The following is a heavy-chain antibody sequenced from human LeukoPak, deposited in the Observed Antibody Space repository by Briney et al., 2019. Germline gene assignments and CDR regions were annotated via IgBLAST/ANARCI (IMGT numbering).Heavy chain of an antibody. J-gene: IGHJ6*02. Sequence: SETLSLTCTVSGGSISSGGYYWSWIRQHPGKGLEWIGDIYCSGSTDHNPSLKSRVTFSVDTSKNQLSLKLNSVTAADTALYYCARLGRVAAAGAYDYHSLDVWGQGITVTVSS. CDR1: GGSISSGGYY. V-gene: IGHV4-61*08. CDR2: IYCSGST. CDR3: ARLGRVAAAGAYDYHSLDV. D-gene: IGHD6-19*01.